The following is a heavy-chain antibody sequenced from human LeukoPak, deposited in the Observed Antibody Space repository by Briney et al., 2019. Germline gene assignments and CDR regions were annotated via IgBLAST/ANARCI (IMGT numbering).Heavy chain of an antibody. V-gene: IGHV3-23*01. J-gene: IGHJ4*02. CDR1: VFTFTSYA. CDR3: AKDRQLEIYYYGSGSLSY. Sequence: GGTLRLSSAPSVFTFTSYATSSGRQTPRGGVECVSTICGRGGTTNSAHSAKGQFTISRDNSKSTLYLQMNSLRAEDTVVYYCAKDRQLEIYYYGSGSLSYWGQGTLVTVSS. CDR2: ICGRGGTT. D-gene: IGHD3-10*01.